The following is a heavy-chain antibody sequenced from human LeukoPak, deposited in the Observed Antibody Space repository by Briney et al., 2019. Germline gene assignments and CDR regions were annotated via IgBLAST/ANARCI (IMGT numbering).Heavy chain of an antibody. CDR2: IYYSGST. V-gene: IGHV4-39*07. D-gene: IGHD2-15*01. Sequence: SETLSLTCTVSGGSISSSSYYWGWIRQPPGKGLEWIGSIYYSGSTYYNPSLKSRVTISVDTSKNQFSLKLSSVTAADTAVYYCARDRWSCSGGSCSPGGLDYWGQGTLVTVSS. J-gene: IGHJ4*02. CDR3: ARDRWSCSGGSCSPGGLDY. CDR1: GGSISSSSYY.